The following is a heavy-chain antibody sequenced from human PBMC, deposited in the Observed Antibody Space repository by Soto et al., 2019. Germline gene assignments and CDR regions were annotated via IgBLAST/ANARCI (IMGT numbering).Heavy chain of an antibody. J-gene: IGHJ5*02. CDR3: ATRITVFGLLIPPFDP. CDR1: GGSVNGYY. CDR2: ITHTGGT. Sequence: SETLSLTCAVYGGSVNGYYWNWIRQPPGKGLEWIGEITHTGGTHYNPSLKSRVTMSVDTSKNQFSLRLSSVTAADTAIYYCATRITVFGLLIPPFDPWGQGTQVTVSS. V-gene: IGHV4-34*01. D-gene: IGHD3-3*01.